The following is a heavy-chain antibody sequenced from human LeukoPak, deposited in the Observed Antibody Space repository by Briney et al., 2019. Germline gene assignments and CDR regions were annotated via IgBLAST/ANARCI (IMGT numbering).Heavy chain of an antibody. D-gene: IGHD6-13*01. CDR2: INPNSGGT. J-gene: IGHJ5*02. V-gene: IGHV1-2*06. CDR3: ARDLVAYSSSWYNWFDP. CDR1: GYTFTGYY. Sequence: ASVKVSCKASGYTFTGYYMHWVRQAPGQGLEWMGRINPNSGGTNYAQKFQGRVTMTRDTSISTAYMGLSRLRSDDTAVYYCARDLVAYSSSWYNWFDPWGQGTLVTVSS.